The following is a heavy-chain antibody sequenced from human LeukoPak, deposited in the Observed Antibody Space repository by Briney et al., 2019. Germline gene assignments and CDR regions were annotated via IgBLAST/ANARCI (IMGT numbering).Heavy chain of an antibody. V-gene: IGHV3-23*01. Sequence: PGGSLRLSCAASGFTFSSYAMRWVRQAPGKGREWVSAISGSGGSTYYADSGKGRFTIARDNSKNTLYLQMNSLRAEDTAVYYCAKDAQITGYSSGWYAYYYGMDVWRQETTVTVSS. D-gene: IGHD6-19*01. J-gene: IGHJ6*02. CDR2: ISGSGGST. CDR1: GFTFSSYA. CDR3: AKDAQITGYSSGWYAYYYGMDV.